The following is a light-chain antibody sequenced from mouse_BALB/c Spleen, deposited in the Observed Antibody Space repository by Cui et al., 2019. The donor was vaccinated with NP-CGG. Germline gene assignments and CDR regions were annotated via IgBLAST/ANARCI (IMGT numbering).Light chain of an antibody. CDR3: ALWYSNHWV. CDR2: GTN. J-gene: IGLJ1*01. Sequence: QAGVTQESAPTTSPGETVTLTCRSSTGAVTTSNYANWVQEKPDHLFTGLIGGTNNRPPGIPARFSGSLIGDKAALTITGAQTEDEAIYFCALWYSNHWVFGGGTKLTAL. CDR1: TGAVTTSNY. V-gene: IGLV1*01.